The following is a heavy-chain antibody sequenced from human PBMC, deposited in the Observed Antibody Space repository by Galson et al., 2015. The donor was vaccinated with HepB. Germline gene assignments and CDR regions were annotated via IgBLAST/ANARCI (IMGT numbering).Heavy chain of an antibody. CDR1: GFTFSSYS. V-gene: IGHV3-30*03. Sequence: SLRLSCAASGFTFSSYSMNWVRQAPGKGLEWVAVISYDGSNKYYADSVKGRFTISRDNSKNTLYLQMNSLRAEDTAVYYCARDPHGDSSGYDAFDIWGQGTMVTVSS. CDR2: ISYDGSNK. D-gene: IGHD3-22*01. J-gene: IGHJ3*02. CDR3: ARDPHGDSSGYDAFDI.